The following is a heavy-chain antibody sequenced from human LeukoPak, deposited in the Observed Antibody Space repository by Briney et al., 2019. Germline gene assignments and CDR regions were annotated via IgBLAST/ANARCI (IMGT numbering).Heavy chain of an antibody. Sequence: SETLSLTCTLSGGAFSTYYWSWLRQSAGKGLEWIGRIYVSGSTDYNPLFKSRVTLSLDRSKDQFSLKLTSVTAADTAVYYCARQGYYGAGTYHPWGQGTLVTVSS. CDR1: GGAFSTYY. CDR2: IYVSGST. D-gene: IGHD3-10*01. J-gene: IGHJ5*02. V-gene: IGHV4-4*07. CDR3: ARQGYYGAGTYHP.